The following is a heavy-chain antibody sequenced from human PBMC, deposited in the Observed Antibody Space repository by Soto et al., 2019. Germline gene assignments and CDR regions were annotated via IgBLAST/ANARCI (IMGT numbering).Heavy chain of an antibody. V-gene: IGHV3-11*01. CDR3: ARVRYYFDY. CDR2: ISSSGSTI. J-gene: IGHJ4*02. D-gene: IGHD3-10*01. CDR1: GFTFTDYS. Sequence: GWSLRLSSAASGFTFTDYSMSWICQARGKVLVGVSYISSSGSTIKYADSVKGRFTISSDNAKNSLYLQMNSLRAEDTAVYYCARVRYYFDYWGQGSLVTVSS.